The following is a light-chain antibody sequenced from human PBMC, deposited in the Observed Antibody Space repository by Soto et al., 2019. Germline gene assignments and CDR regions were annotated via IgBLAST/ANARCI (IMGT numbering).Light chain of an antibody. CDR2: GAS. CDR1: QSVYNNY. Sequence: EIVLTQSPGTLSLSPGERATLSCRASQSVYNNYLAWYQQKPGQTPRLLVNGASNRATGIPDRFSGGGYGKDFTLSVSSLEPEDCEVYYCLQYGRPPRSFGQGTRVEIK. CDR3: LQYGRPPRS. J-gene: IGKJ2*01. V-gene: IGKV3-20*01.